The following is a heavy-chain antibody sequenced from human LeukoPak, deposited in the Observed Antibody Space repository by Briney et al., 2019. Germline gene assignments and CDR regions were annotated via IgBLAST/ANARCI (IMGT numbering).Heavy chain of an antibody. Sequence: PSETLSLTCTVSGGSISSHCWSWVRQTPEKGLELIGYISSSGGTKYNASLKSRVSISMDTSMNQFSLKLTSVTAADTAVFYCARLLDWGPFDFWGQGTLVTVSS. D-gene: IGHD3-16*01. V-gene: IGHV4-4*09. J-gene: IGHJ4*02. CDR2: ISSSGGT. CDR3: ARLLDWGPFDF. CDR1: GGSISSHC.